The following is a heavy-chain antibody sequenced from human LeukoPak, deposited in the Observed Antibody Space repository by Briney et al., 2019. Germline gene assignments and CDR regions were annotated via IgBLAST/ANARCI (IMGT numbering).Heavy chain of an antibody. J-gene: IGHJ4*02. CDR1: GFTFTTYG. V-gene: IGHV3-23*01. D-gene: IGHD2-2*01. CDR3: ARADILVIPAAHPFDY. CDR2: ITGSGSST. Sequence: GGSLRLSCAASGFTFTTYGKSWVRQAPGKGLEWVSAITGSGSSTYYAHSVKGRFTISRDNSKNTLYLQMNSLRAEDTAVYYCARADILVIPAAHPFDYWGQGTLVTVSS.